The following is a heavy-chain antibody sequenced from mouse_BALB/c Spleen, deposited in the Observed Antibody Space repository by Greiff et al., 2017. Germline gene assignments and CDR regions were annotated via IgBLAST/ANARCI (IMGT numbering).Heavy chain of an antibody. V-gene: IGHV3-6*02. Sequence: EVHLVESGPGLVKPSQSLSLTCSVTGYSITSGYSWNWIRQFPGNKLEWMGYISYDGSNNYNPSLKNRISITRDTSKNQFFLKLNSVTTEDTATYYCARGDYGNYVPWFAYWGQGTLVTVSA. D-gene: IGHD2-1*01. CDR3: ARGDYGNYVPWFAY. CDR1: GYSITSGYS. CDR2: ISYDGSN. J-gene: IGHJ3*01.